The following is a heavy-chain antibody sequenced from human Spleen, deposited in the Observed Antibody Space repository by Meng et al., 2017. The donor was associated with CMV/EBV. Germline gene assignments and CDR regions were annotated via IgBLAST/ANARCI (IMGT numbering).Heavy chain of an antibody. CDR1: GFTFSRYA. CDR3: ARDGGGIIVPAADDY. V-gene: IGHV3-23*01. D-gene: IGHD2-2*01. J-gene: IGHJ4*02. Sequence: GESLKISCAASGFTFSRYAMSWVRQAPGKGLEWVSSLSGSGASTYHADSVKGRLTISRDNSKNTLYLQMNSLRAEDTAVYYCARDGGGIIVPAADDYWGQGTLVTVSS. CDR2: LSGSGAST.